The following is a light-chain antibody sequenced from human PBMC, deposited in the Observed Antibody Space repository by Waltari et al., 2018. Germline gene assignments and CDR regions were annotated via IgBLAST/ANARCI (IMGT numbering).Light chain of an antibody. J-gene: IGLJ3*02. CDR1: LLTQKY. Sequence: SYELTQPSSVSVSPGQTARIPCSGDLLTQKYTRWPQQKPGQTPVLVIYKDNERPSGIPERFSGSSSGTTVTLTIAGAQVEDEADYYCYSAADNNWVFGGGTKLTVL. V-gene: IGLV3-27*01. CDR3: YSAADNNWV. CDR2: KDN.